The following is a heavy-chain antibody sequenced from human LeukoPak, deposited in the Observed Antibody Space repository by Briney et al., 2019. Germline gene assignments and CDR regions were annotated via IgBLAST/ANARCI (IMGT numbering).Heavy chain of an antibody. CDR1: GGSITGSY. V-gene: IGHV4-59*01. CDR2: VYSSGST. CDR3: ARGGWSLDF. Sequence: SETLSLTCTVSGGSITGSYWSWIRQPPGKGLEWIGYVYSSGSTDYNPPLKSRVTISVDTSKNQFSLKLSSVTAADTAVYFCARGGWSLDFWGRGTLVAVSS. J-gene: IGHJ2*01.